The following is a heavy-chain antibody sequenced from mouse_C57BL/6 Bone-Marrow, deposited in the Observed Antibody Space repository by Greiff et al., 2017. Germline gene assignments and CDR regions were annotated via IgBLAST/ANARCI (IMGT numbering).Heavy chain of an antibody. Sequence: VKLVQSGAELVRPGASVTLSCKASGYTFTDYEMHWVKQTPVHGLEWIGAIDPETGGTAYNQKFKDKAILTADKSSSTAYMELRSLTSEYSAVDYCTLISTVVGGYWGRGTLVTVSA. CDR1: GYTFTDYE. J-gene: IGHJ3*01. CDR3: TLISTVVGGY. D-gene: IGHD1-1*01. V-gene: IGHV1-15*01. CDR2: IDPETGGT.